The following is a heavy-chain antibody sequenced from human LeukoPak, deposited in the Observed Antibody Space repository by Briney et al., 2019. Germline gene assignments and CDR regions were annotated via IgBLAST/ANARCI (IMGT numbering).Heavy chain of an antibody. CDR3: ATERRATPGTLEY. Sequence: GGSLRLSCAASGFTFSSYGMHWVRQAPGKGLEWVAVIWYDGSNKYHADSVKGRFTISRDNSKNTLYLQMNSLRAEDTAVYYCATERRATPGTLEYWAQGTLVTVSS. V-gene: IGHV3-33*01. D-gene: IGHD3-10*01. J-gene: IGHJ4*02. CDR1: GFTFSSYG. CDR2: IWYDGSNK.